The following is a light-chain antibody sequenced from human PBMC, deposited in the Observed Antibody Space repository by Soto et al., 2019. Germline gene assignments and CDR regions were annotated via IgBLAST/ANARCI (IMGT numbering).Light chain of an antibody. CDR2: AAS. CDR3: QQRSSWPPPIT. V-gene: IGKV1-12*01. CDR1: QGISSW. J-gene: IGKJ5*01. Sequence: DIQMTQSPSSVSASVGDRFTITCRASQGISSWLAWYQQKPGKAPKLLIYAASSLQGGVPSRFSGSGSGTDFTLTISSLEPEDFAFYYCQQRSSWPPPITFGQGTRLEIK.